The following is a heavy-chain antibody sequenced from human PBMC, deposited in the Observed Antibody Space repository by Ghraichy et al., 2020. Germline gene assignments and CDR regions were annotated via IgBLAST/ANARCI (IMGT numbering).Heavy chain of an antibody. V-gene: IGHV4-61*01. CDR1: GGSVSSGSYY. CDR3: ARDRPPGCTNGVCQYYYYYGMDV. J-gene: IGHJ6*02. Sequence: SQTLSLTCTVSGGSVSSGSYYWSWIRQPPGKGLEWIGYIYYSGSTNYNPSLKSRVTISVDTSKNQFSLKLSSVTAADTAVYYCARDRPPGCTNGVCQYYYYYGMDVWGQGTTVTVSS. D-gene: IGHD2-8*01. CDR2: IYYSGST.